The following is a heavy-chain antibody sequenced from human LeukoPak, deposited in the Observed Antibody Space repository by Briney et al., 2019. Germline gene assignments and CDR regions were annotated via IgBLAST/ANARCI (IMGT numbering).Heavy chain of an antibody. J-gene: IGHJ4*02. Sequence: SETLSLTCTVSGGSINSGDYYWTWIRQHPGRGLEWIGYIHYSGSTFYNPSLKSRVIISVDTSKNQFSLELTSVTAADTAVYYCARGEIFYDCWGQGTLVTVSS. D-gene: IGHD5/OR15-5a*01. V-gene: IGHV4-31*03. CDR2: IHYSGST. CDR3: ARGEIFYDC. CDR1: GGSINSGDYY.